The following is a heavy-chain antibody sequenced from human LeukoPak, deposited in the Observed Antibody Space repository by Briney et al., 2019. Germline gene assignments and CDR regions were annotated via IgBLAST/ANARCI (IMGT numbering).Heavy chain of an antibody. CDR3: ARLGGGLVIGGEQDY. Sequence: GGSLRLSRAASGFTFSSYEMNWVRQAPGKGLEWVSYISSSGSTIYYADSVKGRFTISRDNAKNSLYLQTNSLRAEDTAVYYCARLGGGLVIGGEQDYWGQGTLVTVSS. CDR2: ISSSGSTI. V-gene: IGHV3-48*03. CDR1: GFTFSSYE. D-gene: IGHD3/OR15-3a*01. J-gene: IGHJ4*02.